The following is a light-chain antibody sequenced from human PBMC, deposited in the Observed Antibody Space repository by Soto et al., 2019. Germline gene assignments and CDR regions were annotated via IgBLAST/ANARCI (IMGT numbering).Light chain of an antibody. J-gene: IGLJ2*01. V-gene: IGLV2-14*03. Sequence: QSVLTQPASVSGSPGQSITISCTGTSSDIGAYNFVSWHQQHPGKAPKLMLYDVNIRPSGVSNRFSGSKSGNTASLTISGLQAEDEADYYCTSWTTSTTMIFGGGTRSPS. CDR1: SSDIGAYNF. CDR3: TSWTTSTTMI. CDR2: DVN.